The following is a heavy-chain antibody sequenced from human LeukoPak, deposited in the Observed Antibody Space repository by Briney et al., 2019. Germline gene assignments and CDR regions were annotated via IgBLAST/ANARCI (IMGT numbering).Heavy chain of an antibody. D-gene: IGHD6-13*01. V-gene: IGHV4-59*01. Sequence: SETLSLTCTVSGGSISSYYWSWIRQPPGKGLEWIGYIYYSGTTNYNPSLKSRVTISVDTSKNQFSLKLSSVTAADTAVYYCARGVYIAAAQYGYWGQGTLASVSS. CDR2: IYYSGTT. J-gene: IGHJ4*02. CDR1: GGSISSYY. CDR3: ARGVYIAAAQYGY.